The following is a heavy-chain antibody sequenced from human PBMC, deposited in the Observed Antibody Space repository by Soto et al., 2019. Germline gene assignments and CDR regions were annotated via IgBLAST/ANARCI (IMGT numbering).Heavy chain of an antibody. CDR1: AGITRPERYH. CDR3: ARTPRFLEWLLSPTPY. V-gene: IGHV4-39*02. CDR2: IYYNGST. D-gene: IGHD3-3*01. Sequence: ASEDRPVTKTCSAGITRPERYHVCGILHDPRKGLEWIGNIYYNGSTSYNPSLKSRVTISGDTSQNHFSLNLSSVTAADTAVYYCARTPRFLEWLLSPTPYWGQGTLVTVSS. J-gene: IGHJ4*02.